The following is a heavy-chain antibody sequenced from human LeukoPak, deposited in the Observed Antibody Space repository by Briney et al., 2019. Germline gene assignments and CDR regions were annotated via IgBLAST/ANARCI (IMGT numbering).Heavy chain of an antibody. Sequence: GASVKVSCKASGYTFTSYGISWVRQAPGQGLEWMGRINPNSGGTNYAQKFQGRVTMTRDTSISTAYMELSRLRSDDTAVYYCARKNWNYGVHYYYYMDVWGKGTTVTVSS. J-gene: IGHJ6*03. CDR1: GYTFTSYG. CDR3: ARKNWNYGVHYYYYMDV. D-gene: IGHD1-7*01. CDR2: INPNSGGT. V-gene: IGHV1-2*06.